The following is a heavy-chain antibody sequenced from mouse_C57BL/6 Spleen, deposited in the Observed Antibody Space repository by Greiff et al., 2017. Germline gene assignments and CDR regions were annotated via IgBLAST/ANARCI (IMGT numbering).Heavy chain of an antibody. D-gene: IGHD1-1*01. CDR1: GYTFTDYN. J-gene: IGHJ4*01. CDR2: INPNNGGT. Sequence: EVKLLESGPELVKPGASVKMSCKASGYTFTDYNMHWVKQSHGKSLEWIGYINPNNGGTSYNQKFKGKATLTVNKSSSTAYMELRSLTSEDSAVYYCASSSLYAMDYWGQGTSVTVSS. CDR3: ASSSLYAMDY. V-gene: IGHV1-22*01.